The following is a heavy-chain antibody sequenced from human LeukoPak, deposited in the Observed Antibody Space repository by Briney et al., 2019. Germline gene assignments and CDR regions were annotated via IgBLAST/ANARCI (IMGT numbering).Heavy chain of an antibody. CDR1: GFTFSSYS. CDR2: ITSSSNYI. D-gene: IGHD2-21*01. CDR3: ARDGGARPDY. V-gene: IGHV3-21*01. Sequence: GGSLRLSCAASGFTFSSYSMNLVRQAPGKGLEWVSSITSSSNYIYYADSVKGRFTISRDNAKNSLYLQMSSLRAEDTAVYYCARDGGARPDYWGQGTLVTVSS. J-gene: IGHJ4*02.